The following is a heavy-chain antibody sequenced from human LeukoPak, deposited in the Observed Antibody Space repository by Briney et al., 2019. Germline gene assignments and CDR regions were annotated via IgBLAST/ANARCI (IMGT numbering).Heavy chain of an antibody. CDR3: ARSYIRVGAFWFDP. Sequence: PGGSLRLSCAASGFTFSDYYMSWIRQAPGKGLEWVSYISSSGSTICYADSVKGRFTVSRDNAKNSLYLQMNSLRAEDTAVYYCARSYIRVGAFWFDPWGQGTLVTVSS. D-gene: IGHD3-16*01. CDR2: ISSSGSTI. V-gene: IGHV3-11*01. J-gene: IGHJ5*02. CDR1: GFTFSDYY.